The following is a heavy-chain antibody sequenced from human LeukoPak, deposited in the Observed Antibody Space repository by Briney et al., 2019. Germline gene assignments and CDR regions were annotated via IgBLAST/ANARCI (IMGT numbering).Heavy chain of an antibody. CDR1: GGSFSGYY. CDR2: INHSGST. J-gene: IGHJ2*01. CDR3: ARYDSSGYYRSYWYFDL. Sequence: PSETLSLTCAVYGGSFSGYYWSWIRQPPGKGLEWIGEINHSGSTNYNPSLKSRVTISVDTPKKQFSRKLSSVTAADTAVYYCARYDSSGYYRSYWYFDLWGRGTLVTVSS. D-gene: IGHD3-22*01. V-gene: IGHV4-34*01.